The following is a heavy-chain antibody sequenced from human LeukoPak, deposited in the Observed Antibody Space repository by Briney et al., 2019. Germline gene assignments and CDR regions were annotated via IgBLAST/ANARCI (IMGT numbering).Heavy chain of an antibody. Sequence: PGGSLRLSCAASGFTFDDYAMHWVRQAPGKGLEWVSLITGDGGSAFYADSVKGRFTISRDNSKSSLYLQMNSLRTEDTALYYCAKEGPIAVAGYFDYWGQGALVTVSS. CDR1: GFTFDDYA. V-gene: IGHV3-43*02. CDR2: ITGDGGSA. CDR3: AKEGPIAVAGYFDY. D-gene: IGHD6-19*01. J-gene: IGHJ4*02.